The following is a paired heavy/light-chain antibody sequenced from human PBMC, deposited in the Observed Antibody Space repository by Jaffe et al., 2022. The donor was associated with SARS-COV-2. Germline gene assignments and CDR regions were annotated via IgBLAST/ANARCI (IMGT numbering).Heavy chain of an antibody. CDR2: INYSGST. J-gene: IGHJ5*02. CDR3: ARLYSSSYNWFDP. V-gene: IGHV4-39*01. D-gene: IGHD6-13*01. CDR1: GGSISSSGSY. Sequence: QLQLQESGPGLVKPSETLSLTCAVSGGSISSSGSYWAWIRQPPGKGLEYIGNINYSGSTYYNPSLKSRVTMSVDTSKNQLSLKLSSVTAADTALYYCARLYSSSYNWFDPWGQGTLVTVSS.
Light chain of an antibody. J-gene: IGKJ2*01. CDR3: QQSYSGPYT. V-gene: IGKV1-39*01. Sequence: DIQMTQSPSSLSASVGDRVTITCRASQTISSYLNWYQHKPGKAPKLLIYAASNLQSGVPARFSGSGSGTVFTLTISSLQPEDFATYCCQQSYSGPYTFGQGTKLEIK. CDR1: QTISSY. CDR2: AAS.